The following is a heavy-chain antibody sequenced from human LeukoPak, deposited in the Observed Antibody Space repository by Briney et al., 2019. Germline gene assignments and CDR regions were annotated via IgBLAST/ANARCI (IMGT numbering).Heavy chain of an antibody. CDR1: GFIFSSYA. CDR3: ARDLANYYYYGMDV. J-gene: IGHJ6*04. V-gene: IGHV3-30*04. CDR2: ILYAGSNK. Sequence: GRSLRLSCAASGFIFSSYAMQWVRQAPGKGLEWGAVILYAGSNKNYADSVKGRFSISRDNSKNTLYLQMLSLRAEDTSVYYCARDLANYYYYGMDVWGKGTPVTVSS.